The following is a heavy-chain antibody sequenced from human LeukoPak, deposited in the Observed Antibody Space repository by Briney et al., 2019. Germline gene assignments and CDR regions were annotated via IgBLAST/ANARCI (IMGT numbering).Heavy chain of an antibody. J-gene: IGHJ5*02. Sequence: ASVKVSCWASGYTFTSYAMHLVRQAPGQRGEWMGWINACDGKTKYSQEFQGRVTMTRDTSISTAYMELSRLRSDDTAVYYCARDRSSSWYSDWFDPWGQGTLVTVSS. CDR1: GYTFTSYA. CDR2: INACDGKT. CDR3: ARDRSSSWYSDWFDP. V-gene: IGHV1-3*01. D-gene: IGHD6-13*01.